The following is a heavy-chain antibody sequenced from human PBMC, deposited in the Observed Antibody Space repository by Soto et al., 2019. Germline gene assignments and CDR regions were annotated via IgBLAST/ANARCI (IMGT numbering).Heavy chain of an antibody. CDR2: VGTNNPNT. V-gene: IGHV1-18*01. CDR1: GYTFTAYG. CDR3: ASGLSTDSSAYYSFAY. Sequence: QVQMVQSGPEVKMPGASVKVSCKTSGYTFTAYGLAWLRQAPGQRPEWMGWVGTNNPNTNDAQKCQGRVTMTTDRSTTTTYMELRSLTSDDTAVYYCASGLSTDSSAYYSFAYWGQGTLVTVSS. D-gene: IGHD3-22*01. J-gene: IGHJ4*02.